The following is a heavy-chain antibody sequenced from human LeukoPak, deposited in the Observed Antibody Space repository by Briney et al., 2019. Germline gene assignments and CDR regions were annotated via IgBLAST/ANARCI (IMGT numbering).Heavy chain of an antibody. J-gene: IGHJ6*04. CDR2: INHSGTT. D-gene: IGHD2/OR15-2a*01. CDR3: ARGLRLPSRSTPAVPHV. Sequence: TTSETLSLTCAVYGGSFSDYYWNWIRQPPGKGLEWIGEINHSGTTNCNPSLKSRVTISVDTSKNQFSLRLSSVTAADTAVYYCARGLRLPSRSTPAVPHVWGKGTTVTVSA. CDR1: GGSFSDYY. V-gene: IGHV4-34*01.